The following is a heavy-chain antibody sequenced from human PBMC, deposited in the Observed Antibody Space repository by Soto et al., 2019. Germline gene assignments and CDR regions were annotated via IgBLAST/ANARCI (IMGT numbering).Heavy chain of an antibody. D-gene: IGHD6-19*01. V-gene: IGHV4-30-2*01. J-gene: IGHJ4*02. CDR2: VTHSGTA. CDR1: GGSIDSGAFS. CDR3: AKIHWAQSSLDY. Sequence: SETLSLTCAVSGGSIDSGAFSLSWIRQPPGKGLEWIGYVTHSGTAYSIPSLNGRLTLSVDSSQTQFSLKLTSVTAADSAFYYCAKIHWAQSSLDYWGRGILVTVSS.